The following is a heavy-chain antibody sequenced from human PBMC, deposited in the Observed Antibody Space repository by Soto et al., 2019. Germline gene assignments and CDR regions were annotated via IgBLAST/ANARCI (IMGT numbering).Heavy chain of an antibody. CDR1: DGSITSSGFW. CDR2: IYDTGNT. D-gene: IGHD4-17*01. CDR3: AKRAYGDPFDP. Sequence: HLQLQESGPGLVKSSETLSLTCAVSDGSITSSGFWWSWIRQPPGKGLEWIATIYDTGNTFYNPSLRSRVTISADTSRNQFALNLNSVTAADTAVYYCAKRAYGDPFDPWGQGTLVTVSS. J-gene: IGHJ5*02. V-gene: IGHV4-39*01.